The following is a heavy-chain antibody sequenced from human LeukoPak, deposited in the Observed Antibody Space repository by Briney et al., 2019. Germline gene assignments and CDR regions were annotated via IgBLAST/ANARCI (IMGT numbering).Heavy chain of an antibody. D-gene: IGHD3-22*01. Sequence: SVKVSCXASGGTFSSYAISWVRQARGQGLEWMGGIIPIFGTANYAQKFQGRVTITADESTSTAYMELSSLRSEDTAVYYCARGGRGYYDSSGYNTAFDYWGQGTLVTVSS. J-gene: IGHJ4*02. CDR1: GGTFSSYA. CDR2: IIPIFGTA. V-gene: IGHV1-69*13. CDR3: ARGGRGYYDSSGYNTAFDY.